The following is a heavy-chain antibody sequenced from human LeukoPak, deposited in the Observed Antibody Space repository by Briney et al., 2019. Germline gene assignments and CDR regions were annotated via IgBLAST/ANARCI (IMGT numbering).Heavy chain of an antibody. CDR1: GYSFPTHW. CDR3: ARYPMSDYLSHFDY. V-gene: IGHV5-51*01. Sequence: GESLKISCKGSGYSFPTHWIAWVRQMPGKGLEWMGMIYPGDSDTRNSPSFQGQVTISADKSISTAYLQWSSLKASDTAVYYCARYPMSDYLSHFDYWGQGTLVTVSS. J-gene: IGHJ4*02. D-gene: IGHD4-17*01. CDR2: IYPGDSDT.